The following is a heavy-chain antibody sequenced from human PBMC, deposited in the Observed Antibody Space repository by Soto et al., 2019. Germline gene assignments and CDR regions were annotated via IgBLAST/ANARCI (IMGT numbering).Heavy chain of an antibody. Sequence: SETLSLTCTVSGGSISSYYWSWIRQPPGKGLEWIGYIYYSGSTNYNPSLKSRVTISVDTSKNQFSLKLSSVTAADTAVYYCARVVITMVRGVINWFDPWGQGTLVTVSS. CDR1: GGSISSYY. J-gene: IGHJ5*02. CDR2: IYYSGST. V-gene: IGHV4-59*01. CDR3: ARVVITMVRGVINWFDP. D-gene: IGHD3-10*01.